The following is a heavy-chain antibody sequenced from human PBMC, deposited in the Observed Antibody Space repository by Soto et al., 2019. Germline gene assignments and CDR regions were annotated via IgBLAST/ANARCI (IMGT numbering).Heavy chain of an antibody. CDR1: GFSLSTSGVG. CDR2: IYWDDDK. D-gene: IGHD3-3*01. Sequence: QITLKESGPTLVKPTQPLTLTCTFSGFSLSTSGVGVGWIRQPPGKALEWLALIYWDDDKRYSPSLKSRLTITKDPSKNQVVLTMTNMDPVDTATYYCAHWAYDFWCGGMDVWGQGTTVTVSS. J-gene: IGHJ6*02. CDR3: AHWAYDFWCGGMDV. V-gene: IGHV2-5*02.